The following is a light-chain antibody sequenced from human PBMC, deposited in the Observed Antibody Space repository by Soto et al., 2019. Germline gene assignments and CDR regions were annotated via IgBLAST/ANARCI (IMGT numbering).Light chain of an antibody. V-gene: IGLV2-14*01. CDR1: SSDVGAYNH. CDR2: EVS. CDR3: TSYTTTSAVI. J-gene: IGLJ2*01. Sequence: QSVLTQPASVSGSPGQSITISCSGTSSDVGAYNHVSWYQQNPGKAPKLLIYEVSDRPSGVSNRFSGSKSGNTASLTISGLQAEDEADYFCTSYTTTSAVIFGGGTKLTVL.